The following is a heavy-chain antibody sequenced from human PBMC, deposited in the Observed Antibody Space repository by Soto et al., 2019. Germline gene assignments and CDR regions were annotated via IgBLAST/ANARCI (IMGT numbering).Heavy chain of an antibody. D-gene: IGHD1-1*01. J-gene: IGHJ3*01. CDR3: ARGIASTSLVSFDV. Sequence: EVLLVESGGGLVKPGGSLRLSCVASGFSFSTSIMHWVRQAPGKGLEWIATISSTSTNIYYAGSVKGRFSISRENPKNELFLQMNSLRAEDIAVYYCARGIASTSLVSFDVWGQGTLVTVS. CDR2: ISSTSTNI. CDR1: GFSFSTSI. V-gene: IGHV3-21*02.